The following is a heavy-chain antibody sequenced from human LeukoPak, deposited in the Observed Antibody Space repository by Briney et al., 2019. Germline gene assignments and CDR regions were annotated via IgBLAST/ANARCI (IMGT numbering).Heavy chain of an antibody. J-gene: IGHJ3*02. CDR1: GFTFSSYA. CDR3: VVPAANDAFDI. V-gene: IGHV3-30-3*01. Sequence: GGSLRLSCAASGFTFSSYAMHWVRQAPGKGLEWVAVISYDGSNKYYADSVKGRFTISRDNAKNSLYLQMNSLRAEDTAVYYCVVPAANDAFDIWGQGTMVTVSS. CDR2: ISYDGSNK. D-gene: IGHD2-2*01.